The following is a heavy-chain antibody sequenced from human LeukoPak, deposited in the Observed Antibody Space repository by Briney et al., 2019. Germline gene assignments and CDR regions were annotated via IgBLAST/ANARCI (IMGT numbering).Heavy chain of an antibody. CDR1: GFTFSDHY. Sequence: AGGSLRLSCAASGFTFSDHYMSWFRQAPGKGLEWVSYISNSGSLKYYADSVKGRFTISRDNAKNSLYLQMDSLRAEETAVNYCARNEGSFWGQGTLVTVSS. D-gene: IGHD1-26*01. V-gene: IGHV3-11*01. CDR2: ISNSGSLK. CDR3: ARNEGSF. J-gene: IGHJ4*02.